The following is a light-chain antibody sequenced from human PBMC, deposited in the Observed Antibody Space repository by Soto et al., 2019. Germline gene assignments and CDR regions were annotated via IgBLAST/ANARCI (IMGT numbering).Light chain of an antibody. CDR1: QSVSSN. Sequence: EIVMTQSPATLSVSPGERATLSCRASQSVSSNLAWYQQKPGQAPRLLIYGASTRATGIPARFSGSGSGTEFTLTFRSLQSEDFAVYYCQQYNNWPGTFGQGTKVEIK. J-gene: IGKJ1*01. V-gene: IGKV3-15*01. CDR3: QQYNNWPGT. CDR2: GAS.